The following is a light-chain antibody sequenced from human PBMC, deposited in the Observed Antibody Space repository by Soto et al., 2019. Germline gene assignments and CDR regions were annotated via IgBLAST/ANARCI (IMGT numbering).Light chain of an antibody. CDR3: MQVTHFPRT. CDR1: QSPAHSDGNTY. J-gene: IGKJ1*01. Sequence: DLVMTQTPLSSPVTLGQPASISCRSSQSPAHSDGNTYLSWLHQRPGQPPRLLIYKISNRLSGVPDRFSGSGAGTEFTLKISRVEAEDVGVYYCMQVTHFPRTFGQGTKVDIK. V-gene: IGKV2-24*01. CDR2: KIS.